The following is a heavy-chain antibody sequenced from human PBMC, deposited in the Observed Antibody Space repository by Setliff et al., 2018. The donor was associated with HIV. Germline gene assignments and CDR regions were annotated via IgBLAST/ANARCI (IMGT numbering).Heavy chain of an antibody. V-gene: IGHV5-51*01. D-gene: IGHD3-22*01. CDR1: GYTFTNYW. CDR2: IYPGDPDA. J-gene: IGHJ3*01. Sequence: PGESLKISCKGSGYTFTNYWIAWVRQMPGKGLEWMGMIYPGDPDARYNPSLQGQVTISADKSISTAYLQWSSLKASDTAMYYCASLSGYSGDAFDVWGQGTMVTVSS. CDR3: ASLSGYSGDAFDV.